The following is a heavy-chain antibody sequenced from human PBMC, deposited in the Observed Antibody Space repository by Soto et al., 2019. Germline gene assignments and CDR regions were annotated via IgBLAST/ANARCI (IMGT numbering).Heavy chain of an antibody. D-gene: IGHD2-15*01. Sequence: GGSLRLSCAASGFTFSSYAMSWVRQAPGKGLEWVSAISGRGGSTYYTDSVKGRFTISRDNSRDTLYLQMNSLRAEDTAVYYCAKDLSTVAATEYFQHWGQGTLVTVSS. CDR3: AKDLSTVAATEYFQH. CDR1: GFTFSSYA. J-gene: IGHJ1*01. CDR2: ISGRGGST. V-gene: IGHV3-23*01.